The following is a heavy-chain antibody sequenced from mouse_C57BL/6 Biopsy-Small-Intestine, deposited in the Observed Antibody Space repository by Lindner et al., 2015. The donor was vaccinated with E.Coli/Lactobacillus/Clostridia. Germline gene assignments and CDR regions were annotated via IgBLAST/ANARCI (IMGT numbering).Heavy chain of an antibody. CDR2: ISDTGSYT. V-gene: IGHV5-4*01. CDR1: GFTFSTYA. D-gene: IGHD2-12*01. J-gene: IGHJ4*01. Sequence: EVQLQESGGGLVKPGGSLKLSCAASGFTFSTYAMSWVRQTPEKRLEWVATISDTGSYTYYPDNVKGRFTISRDNAKNNLYLQMGHLKSEDTAMYYCARVSPYDANAMDYWGQGTSVTVSS. CDR3: ARVSPYDANAMDY.